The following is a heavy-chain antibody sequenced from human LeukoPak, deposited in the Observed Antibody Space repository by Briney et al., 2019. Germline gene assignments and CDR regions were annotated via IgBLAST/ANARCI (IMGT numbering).Heavy chain of an antibody. D-gene: IGHD6-19*01. Sequence: PGRSLRLSCAVSEFSVSSNYMSWVCQTPRERVWWGSVIYSGGAPYHADSVRGRFTISRDNSKNMVSLQMPSLGAEDTAVYYCARGRFSGPDDYWGQGTLVTVSS. CDR2: IYSGGAP. J-gene: IGHJ4*02. V-gene: IGHV3-53*01. CDR3: ARGRFSGPDDY. CDR1: EFSVSSNY.